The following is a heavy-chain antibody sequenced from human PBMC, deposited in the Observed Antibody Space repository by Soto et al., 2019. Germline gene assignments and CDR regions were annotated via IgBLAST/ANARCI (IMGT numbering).Heavy chain of an antibody. D-gene: IGHD5-18*01. J-gene: IGHJ4*02. CDR1: GFTFSSYA. CDR2: ISGSGGST. V-gene: IGHV3-23*01. CDR3: AKDRGYSYGWDYFDY. Sequence: GGSLRLSCAASGFTFSSYAISWVRQAPGKGLEWVSAISGSGGSTYYADSVKGRFTISRDNSKNTLYLQMNSLRAEDTAVYYCAKDRGYSYGWDYFDYWGQGTLVTVSS.